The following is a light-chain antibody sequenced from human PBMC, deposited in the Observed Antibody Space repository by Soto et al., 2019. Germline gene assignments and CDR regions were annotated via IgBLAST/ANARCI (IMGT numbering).Light chain of an antibody. CDR3: VSYTTTASYV. J-gene: IGLJ1*01. CDR2: DIN. Sequence: QSVLTQPASVSGSPGQSISISCTGTSSDVGNYVFVSWYRQHPGKAPKLMIYDINNRPSGVSNRFSGSKSGNTASLTISGLQAEDEADYYCVSYTTTASYVFGPGTKVTVX. CDR1: SSDVGNYVF. V-gene: IGLV2-14*01.